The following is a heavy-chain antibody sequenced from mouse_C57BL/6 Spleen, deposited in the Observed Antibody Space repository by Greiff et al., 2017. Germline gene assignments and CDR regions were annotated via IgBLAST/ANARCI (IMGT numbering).Heavy chain of an antibody. CDR2: IDPETGGT. Sequence: VQRVESGAELVRPGASVTLSCKASGYTFTDYEMHWVKQTPVHGLEWIGAIDPETGGTAYNQKFKGKAILTADKSSSTAYMELRSLTSEDSAVYYCTRYYGSTFDYCGQGTTLTVSS. D-gene: IGHD1-1*01. J-gene: IGHJ2*01. CDR1: GYTFTDYE. V-gene: IGHV1-15*01. CDR3: TRYYGSTFDY.